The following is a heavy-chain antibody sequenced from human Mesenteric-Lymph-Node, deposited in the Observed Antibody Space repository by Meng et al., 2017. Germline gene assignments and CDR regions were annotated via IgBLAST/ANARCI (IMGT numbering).Heavy chain of an antibody. CDR2: INKDGSQT. J-gene: IGHJ4*02. V-gene: IGHV3-7*01. CDR1: GFTFSNYW. Sequence: GGSLRLSCAVSGFTFSNYWMTWVRQVTGKGLEWVAFINKDGSQTYYVDSVKGRFTISRDSAKNSLYLQMNSLRADDTAVYYCARDYGRSFDYWGQGTLVTVSS. CDR3: ARDYGRSFDY. D-gene: IGHD3-10*01.